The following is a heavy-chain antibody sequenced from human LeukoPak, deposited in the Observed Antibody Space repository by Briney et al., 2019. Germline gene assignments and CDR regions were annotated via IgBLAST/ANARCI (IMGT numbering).Heavy chain of an antibody. V-gene: IGHV3-30*02. Sequence: PGGPLRLSCAASGFTFSSYAMHWVRQAPGKGLEWVAFIRYDGSNKYYADSVKGRFTISRDNSKNTLYLQMNSLRAEDTAVYYCAKEGVGSSWLSITYYFDYWGQGTLVTVSS. CDR2: IRYDGSNK. D-gene: IGHD6-13*01. J-gene: IGHJ4*02. CDR1: GFTFSSYA. CDR3: AKEGVGSSWLSITYYFDY.